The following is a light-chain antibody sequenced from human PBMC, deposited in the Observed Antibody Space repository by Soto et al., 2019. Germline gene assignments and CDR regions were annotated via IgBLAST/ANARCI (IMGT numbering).Light chain of an antibody. CDR2: SYN. V-gene: IGLV1-44*01. CDR3: ATWDDSLNGVV. J-gene: IGLJ3*02. CDR1: SSNIGRRG. Sequence: QSVLTQPPSASGTPGQRVTVSCSGSSSNIGRRGVNWYQQLPGAAPKLLIYSYNQRPSGVPDRFSGSTSGTSVSLTINGLQSEDEADYYCATWDDSLNGVVFGGGTKLTVL.